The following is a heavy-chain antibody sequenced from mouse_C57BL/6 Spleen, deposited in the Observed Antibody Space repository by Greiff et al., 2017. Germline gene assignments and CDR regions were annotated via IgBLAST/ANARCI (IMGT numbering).Heavy chain of an antibody. CDR3: TRGATDFDY. CDR1: GYTFTDYE. V-gene: IGHV1-15*01. J-gene: IGHJ2*01. CDR2: IDPETGGT. Sequence: QVQLQQSGAELVRPGASVTLSCKASGYTFTDYEMHWVKQTPVHGLEWIGAIDPETGGTAYNQKFKGKAILTADKSSSTAYMELRSLTSEDSAVYYCTRGATDFDYWGQGTTLTVSS.